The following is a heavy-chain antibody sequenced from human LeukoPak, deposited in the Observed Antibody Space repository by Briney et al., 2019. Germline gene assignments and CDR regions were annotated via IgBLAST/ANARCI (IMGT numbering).Heavy chain of an antibody. D-gene: IGHD6-19*01. J-gene: IGHJ4*02. CDR1: GFAFSSYA. CDR3: AKDTVADTPYYFDY. CDR2: ISGSGGST. Sequence: GGSLRLSCAASGFAFSSYAMSWVRQAPGKGLEWVSAISGSGGSTYYADSVKGRFTISRDNSKNTLYLQMNSLTAEDTAVYYCAKDTVADTPYYFDYWGQGTLVTVSS. V-gene: IGHV3-23*01.